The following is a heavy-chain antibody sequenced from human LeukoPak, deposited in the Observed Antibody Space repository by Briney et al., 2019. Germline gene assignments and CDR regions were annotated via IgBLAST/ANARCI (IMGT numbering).Heavy chain of an antibody. D-gene: IGHD3-3*01. V-gene: IGHV4-4*07. CDR3: ARSGEILEWLLFGYFDY. CDR2: IHTSGST. CDR1: GDSISNHY. J-gene: IGHJ4*02. Sequence: PSETLSLTCTVSGDSISNHYWGWVRQPAGKGLEWIGRIHTSGSTNYNPSLKSRVTLSEDTDKNQFSLKLTSVAAADTAVYYCARSGEILEWLLFGYFDYWGQGTLVTVSS.